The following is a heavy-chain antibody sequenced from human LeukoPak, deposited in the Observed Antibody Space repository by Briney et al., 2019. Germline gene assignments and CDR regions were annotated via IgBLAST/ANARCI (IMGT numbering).Heavy chain of an antibody. Sequence: PGGSLRLXCAASGFTFSSYAMGWVRQAPGKGLEWVSAITASGDNTYYADSVKGRFTISRDNSKNTLYLQMNSLRAEDTAVYYCAKGNGYTYGRYYFDYWGQGTLVTVSS. CDR2: ITASGDNT. D-gene: IGHD5-18*01. CDR3: AKGNGYTYGRYYFDY. J-gene: IGHJ4*02. CDR1: GFTFSSYA. V-gene: IGHV3-23*01.